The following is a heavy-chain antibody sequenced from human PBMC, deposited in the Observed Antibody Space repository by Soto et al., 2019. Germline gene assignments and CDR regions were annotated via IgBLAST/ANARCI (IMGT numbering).Heavy chain of an antibody. CDR3: ARDAKYCSGGSCYLYAFDI. J-gene: IGHJ3*02. CDR2: IYYSGST. CDR1: GGSISSGGYY. D-gene: IGHD2-15*01. V-gene: IGHV4-31*03. Sequence: SETLSLTCTVSGGSISSGGYYWSWIRQHPGKGLEWIGYIYYSGSTYYNPSLKSRVTISVDTSKNQFSLKLSSVTAADTAVYYCARDAKYCSGGSCYLYAFDIWGQGTMVTVSS.